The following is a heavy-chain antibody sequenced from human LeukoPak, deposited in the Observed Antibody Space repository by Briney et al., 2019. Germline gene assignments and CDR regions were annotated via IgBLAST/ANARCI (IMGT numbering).Heavy chain of an antibody. J-gene: IGHJ4*02. V-gene: IGHV4-59*01. CDR2: IYYSGST. CDR3: AREVPIVRGLRWDY. CDR1: GDSISSYY. Sequence: PSETLSLTCTVSGDSISSYYWNWARQSPGKGLEWIGYIYYSGSTNFDPSLKSRVTISIGTSKNQFSLKLRSVTAADTAVYYCAREVPIVRGLRWDYWGQGTLVTVSS. D-gene: IGHD3-10*01.